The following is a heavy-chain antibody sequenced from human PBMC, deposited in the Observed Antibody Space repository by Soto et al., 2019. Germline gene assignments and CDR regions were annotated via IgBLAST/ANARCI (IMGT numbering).Heavy chain of an antibody. CDR3: ARDSGRSDLGY. Sequence: GGSLRLSCAASGFTFRSYSMDWVRQAPGKGLEWVSSISSSSSYIYYADSVKGRFTISRDNAKNSLYLQMNSLRAEDTAVYYCARDSGRSDLGYWGKGTLVTVSS. CDR1: GFTFRSYS. V-gene: IGHV3-21*01. CDR2: ISSSSSYI. J-gene: IGHJ4*02. D-gene: IGHD1-26*01.